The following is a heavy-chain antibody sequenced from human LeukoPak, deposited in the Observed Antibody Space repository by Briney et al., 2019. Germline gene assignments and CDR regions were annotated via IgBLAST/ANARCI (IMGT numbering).Heavy chain of an antibody. J-gene: IGHJ4*02. D-gene: IGHD6-13*01. V-gene: IGHV3-53*01. CDR2: ISSGGTT. CDR3: ARDATYTSSWSD. CDR1: GFIVSVNY. Sequence: GGSLRLSCAASGFIVSVNYKSWVRQAPGKGLEWVSLISSGGTTYYADSVKGRFTISTDNSKNTVYLQMDSLRAGDTAIYYCARDATYTSSWSDWGQGTLVTVSS.